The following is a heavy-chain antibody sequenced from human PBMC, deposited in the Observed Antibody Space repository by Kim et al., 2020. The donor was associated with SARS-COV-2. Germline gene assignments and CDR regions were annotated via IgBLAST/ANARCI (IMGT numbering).Heavy chain of an antibody. V-gene: IGHV5-51*01. Sequence: GESLKISCKGSGYSFTSYWIGWVRQMPGKGLEWMGIIYPGDSDTRYSPSFQGQVTISADKSISTAYLQWSSLKASDTAMYYCARHIDYDILTGYLGWFDPWGQGTLVTVSS. CDR1: GYSFTSYW. D-gene: IGHD3-9*01. CDR3: ARHIDYDILTGYLGWFDP. J-gene: IGHJ5*02. CDR2: IYPGDSDT.